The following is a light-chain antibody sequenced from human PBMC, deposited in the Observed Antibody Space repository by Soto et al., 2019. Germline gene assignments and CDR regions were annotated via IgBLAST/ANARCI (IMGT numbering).Light chain of an antibody. V-gene: IGLV2-14*01. CDR3: SSYTTSAPYV. CDR2: EVT. Sequence: QSALTQPASVSGSPGQSITISCTGTSSDVGAYNFVSWYQHHPGRAPKLIIYEVTIRPSGVSNRFSGSKSGNTASLTISGLLAEDEAYYYCSSYTTSAPYVFGSGTKVTVL. CDR1: SSDVGAYNF. J-gene: IGLJ1*01.